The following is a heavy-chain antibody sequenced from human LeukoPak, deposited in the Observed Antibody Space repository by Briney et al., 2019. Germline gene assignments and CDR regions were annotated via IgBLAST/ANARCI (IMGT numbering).Heavy chain of an antibody. CDR3: ARDPRRKLNYYYGSGSSFDY. J-gene: IGHJ4*02. CDR1: GGTFSSYA. CDR2: IIPIFGTA. Sequence: GASVKVSCKASGGTFSSYAISWVRQAPGQGLEWMGGIIPIFGTANYAQKFQGRVTITADKSTSTAYMELRSLRSDDTAVYYCARDPRRKLNYYYGSGSSFDYWGQGTLVTVSS. V-gene: IGHV1-69*06. D-gene: IGHD3-10*01.